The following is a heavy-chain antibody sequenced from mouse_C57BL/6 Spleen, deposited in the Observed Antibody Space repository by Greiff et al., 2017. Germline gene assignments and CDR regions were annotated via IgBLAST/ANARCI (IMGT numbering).Heavy chain of an antibody. CDR2: ISYDGSN. D-gene: IGHD4-1*01. CDR3: ARVGTGTYFDY. CDR1: GYSITSGYY. J-gene: IGHJ2*01. V-gene: IGHV3-6*01. Sequence: EVKVEESGPGLVKPSQSLSLTCSVTGYSITSGYYWNWIRQFPGNKLEWMGYISYDGSNNYNPSRKNRISITRDTSKNQFFLKLNSVTTEDTATYYCARVGTGTYFDYWGQGTTLTVSS.